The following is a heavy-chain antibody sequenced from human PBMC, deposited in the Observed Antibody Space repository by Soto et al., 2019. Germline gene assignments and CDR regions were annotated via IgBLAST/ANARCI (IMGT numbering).Heavy chain of an antibody. Sequence: QVQLVESGGGEVQPGRSLRLSCAASGFTFSSYAMHWVRQAPGKGLEWVAVISYDGSNKYYADSVKGRFTISRDNSKNTLYLQMNRPRAGDTAVYYCARTYIYNWNYLSGYWGTRDYYYYYGMDVWGQGTTVTVSS. CDR1: GFTFSSYA. D-gene: IGHD1-7*01. J-gene: IGHJ6*02. CDR2: ISYDGSNK. V-gene: IGHV3-30-3*01. CDR3: ARTYIYNWNYLSGYWGTRDYYYYYGMDV.